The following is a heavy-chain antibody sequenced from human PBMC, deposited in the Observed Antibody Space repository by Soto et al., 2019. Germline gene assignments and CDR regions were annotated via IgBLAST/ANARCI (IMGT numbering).Heavy chain of an antibody. D-gene: IGHD6-6*01. CDR2: IYRDGAT. Sequence: QLRLQESGPGLVKPSETLSLICTVSGGSIISSPDWWGWVRQPPGKGPEWIASIYRDGATYYNPSLNSRGTVCVDSSKNQFSLKLTSVTAADTAIYYCARLAGSSFFTYWGQGTRVTVSS. CDR3: ARLAGSSFFTY. J-gene: IGHJ4*02. CDR1: GGSIISSPDW. V-gene: IGHV4-39*01.